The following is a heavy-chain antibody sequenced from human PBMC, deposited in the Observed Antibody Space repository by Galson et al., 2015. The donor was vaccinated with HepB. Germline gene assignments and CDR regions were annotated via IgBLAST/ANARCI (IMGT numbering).Heavy chain of an antibody. Sequence: SLRLSCAASGFTFSSYSMNWVRQAPGKGLEWVSYISSSSSTIYYADSVKGRFTISRDNAKNSLYLQMNSLRDEDTAVYYCARDRCAGDLFSYGMDVWGQGTTVTVPS. V-gene: IGHV3-48*02. CDR3: ARDRCAGDLFSYGMDV. CDR2: ISSSSSTI. CDR1: GFTFSSYS. D-gene: IGHD3-10*01. J-gene: IGHJ6*02.